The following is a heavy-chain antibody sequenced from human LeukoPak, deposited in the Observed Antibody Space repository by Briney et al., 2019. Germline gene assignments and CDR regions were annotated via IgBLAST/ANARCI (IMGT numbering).Heavy chain of an antibody. V-gene: IGHV1-18*01. CDR2: ISAYNGNT. J-gene: IGHJ3*02. D-gene: IGHD1-26*01. Sequence: ASVKVSCKASGYTFTSYGISWVRQAPGQGLEWMGWISAYNGNTNYAQKFQGRVTMTTVTSTSTAYMELRSLRSDDTAVYYCAREFLVGATWPFDIWGQGTMVTVSS. CDR1: GYTFTSYG. CDR3: AREFLVGATWPFDI.